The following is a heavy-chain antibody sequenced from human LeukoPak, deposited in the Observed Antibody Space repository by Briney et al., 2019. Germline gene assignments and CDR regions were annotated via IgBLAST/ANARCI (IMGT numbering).Heavy chain of an antibody. CDR1: GFTFSSYS. V-gene: IGHV3-48*01. CDR3: ARELRGYDFWSGYYPSDY. D-gene: IGHD3-3*01. Sequence: GGSLRLSCAASGFTFSSYSMNWVRQAPGKGLEWVSYISSSSSTIYYADSVKGRFTISRDNAKNSLYLQMNSLRAEDTAVYYCARELRGYDFWSGYYPSDYWGQGTLVTVSS. J-gene: IGHJ4*02. CDR2: ISSSSSTI.